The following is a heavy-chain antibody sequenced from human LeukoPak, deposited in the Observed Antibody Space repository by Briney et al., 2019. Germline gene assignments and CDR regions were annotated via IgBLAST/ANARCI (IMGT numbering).Heavy chain of an antibody. V-gene: IGHV4-59*01. CDR1: GGSISNYY. J-gene: IGHJ4*02. D-gene: IGHD1-26*01. CDR2: IYYSGST. CDR3: ARGDSGTYNAYFDY. Sequence: SETLSLTCTVSGGSISNYYWSRIRQPPGKGLEWIGYIYYSGSTNYNPSLKSRVTISVDTSKNQFSLRLSSVTAADTAVYYCARGDSGTYNAYFDYWGQGTLVTVSS.